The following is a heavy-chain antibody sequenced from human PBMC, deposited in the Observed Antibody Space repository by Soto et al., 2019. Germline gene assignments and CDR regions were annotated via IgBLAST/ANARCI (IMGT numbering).Heavy chain of an antibody. D-gene: IGHD5-12*01. CDR3: ARDGDRYSGYDLNWFDP. CDR2: IYYSGST. V-gene: IGHV4-59*01. Sequence: PSETLSLTCTVSGGSISSYYWSWIRQPPGKGLEWIGYIYYSGSTNYNPSLKSRVTISVDTSKNQFSLKLSSVTAADTAVYYCARDGDRYSGYDLNWFDPWGQGTLVTVSS. CDR1: GGSISSYY. J-gene: IGHJ5*02.